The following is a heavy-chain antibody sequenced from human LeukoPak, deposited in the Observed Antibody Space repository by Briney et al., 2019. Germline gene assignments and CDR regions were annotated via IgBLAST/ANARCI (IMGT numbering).Heavy chain of an antibody. Sequence: ASVKVSCKASGGTFSSYAISWVRQAPGQGLEWMGGIIPIFGTANYAQKFQGRVTITADESTSTAYMELSSLRSKDTAVYYCAYSPVGATTRLDAFDIWGQGTMVTVSS. D-gene: IGHD1-26*01. CDR2: IIPIFGTA. J-gene: IGHJ3*02. CDR1: GGTFSSYA. CDR3: AYSPVGATTRLDAFDI. V-gene: IGHV1-69*13.